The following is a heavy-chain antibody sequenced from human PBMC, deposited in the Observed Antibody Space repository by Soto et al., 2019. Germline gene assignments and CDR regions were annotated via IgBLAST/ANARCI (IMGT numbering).Heavy chain of an antibody. Sequence: TSETLSLTCTVSGGSISSSSYYWGWIRQPPGKGLEWIGCIYYSGSTNYNPSLKSRVTISVDISKNQFSLKLSSVTAADTAVYYCARDEITNGENWFDPWGQGTLVTVSS. D-gene: IGHD2-8*01. J-gene: IGHJ5*02. CDR3: ARDEITNGENWFDP. CDR2: IYYSGST. CDR1: GGSISSSSYY. V-gene: IGHV4-39*07.